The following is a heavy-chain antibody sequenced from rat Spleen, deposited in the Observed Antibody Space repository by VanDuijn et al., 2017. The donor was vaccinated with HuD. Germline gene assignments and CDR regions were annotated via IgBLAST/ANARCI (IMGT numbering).Heavy chain of an antibody. J-gene: IGHJ2*01. Sequence: EVQLVESGGGLVQPGGSLRLSCVASGFTFSDYYMAWVRQAPTKGLEWVASITNSGGSTYYRDSVKGRFTISRDNAKSTLYLQMDSLRAEDTATYYCTTNYYDYWGQGVMVTVSS. V-gene: IGHV5-20*01. CDR3: TTNYYDY. CDR1: GFTFSDYY. CDR2: ITNSGGST.